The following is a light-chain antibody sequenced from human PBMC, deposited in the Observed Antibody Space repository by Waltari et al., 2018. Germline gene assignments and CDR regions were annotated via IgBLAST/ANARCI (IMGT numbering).Light chain of an antibody. CDR3: QQGSSYPFT. Sequence: DIQMSQAPSSLSASVGDRVTITCRASQGISSYLHWYQQKPGKAPKLLVYYVNSLPSGVPSRFSGSGSGTEFTLTISSLQSEDFATYYCQQGSSYPFTFGPGTKLDIK. J-gene: IGKJ3*01. CDR1: QGISSY. V-gene: IGKV1-17*01. CDR2: YVN.